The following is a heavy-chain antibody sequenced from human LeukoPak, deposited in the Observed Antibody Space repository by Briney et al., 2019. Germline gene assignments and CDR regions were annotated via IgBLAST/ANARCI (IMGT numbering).Heavy chain of an antibody. CDR3: ARASGWLLLREETWFDP. D-gene: IGHD3-22*01. CDR2: IYYSGST. CDR1: GGSVSSGSYY. V-gene: IGHV4-61*01. Sequence: SETLSLTCTVSGGSVSSGSYYWGWIRQPPGKGLEWIGSIYYSGSTNYNPSLKSRVTISVDTSKNQFSLKLSSVTAADTAVYYCARASGWLLLREETWFDPWGQGTLVTVSS. J-gene: IGHJ5*02.